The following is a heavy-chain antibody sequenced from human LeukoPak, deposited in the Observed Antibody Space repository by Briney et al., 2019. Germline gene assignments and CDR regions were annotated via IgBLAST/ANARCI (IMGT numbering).Heavy chain of an antibody. D-gene: IGHD3-10*01. V-gene: IGHV3-30-3*01. CDR1: GFTFSSYA. CDR2: ISYDGSNK. Sequence: GGSLRLSCAASGFTFSSYAMHWVRQAPGKGLEWVAVISYDGSNKYYADSVKGRFTISRDNSKNTLYLQMNSLRAGDTAVYYCAKVALTYYYGSAPDYWGQGTLVTVSS. CDR3: AKVALTYYYGSAPDY. J-gene: IGHJ4*02.